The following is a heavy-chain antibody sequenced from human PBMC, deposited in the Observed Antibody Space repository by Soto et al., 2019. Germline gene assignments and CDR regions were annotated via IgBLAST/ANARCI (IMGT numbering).Heavy chain of an antibody. CDR3: ARDSVGTTGTTDYYYYYGMDV. V-gene: IGHV3-53*01. D-gene: IGHD1-1*01. CDR1: GFTFSSYG. CDR2: IYSGGST. Sequence: GGSLRLSCAASGFTFSSYGMHWVRQAPGKGLEWVAVIYSGGSTYYADSVKGRFTISRDNSKNTLYLQMNSLRAEDTAVYYCARDSVGTTGTTDYYYYYGMDVWGQGTTVTVSS. J-gene: IGHJ6*02.